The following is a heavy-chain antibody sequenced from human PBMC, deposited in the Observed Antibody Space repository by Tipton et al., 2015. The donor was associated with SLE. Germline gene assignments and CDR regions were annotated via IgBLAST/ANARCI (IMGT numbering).Heavy chain of an antibody. CDR1: GFTFSSYG. CDR3: ARDREAGATTSEYFQH. Sequence: RSLRLSCAASGFTFSSYGMHWVRQAPGKGLEWVAVIWYDGSNKYYADSVKGRFTISRDNSKNTLYLQMNSLRAEDTAVYYCARDREAGATTSEYFQHWGQGTLVTVSS. J-gene: IGHJ1*01. D-gene: IGHD1-26*01. V-gene: IGHV3-33*01. CDR2: IWYDGSNK.